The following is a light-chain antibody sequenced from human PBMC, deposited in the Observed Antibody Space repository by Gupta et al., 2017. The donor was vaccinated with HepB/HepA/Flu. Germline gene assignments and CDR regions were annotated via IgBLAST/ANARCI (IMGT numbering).Light chain of an antibody. CDR3: QQQDSNSLT. CDR2: WAA. J-gene: IGKJ4*01. CDR1: QSVLYSSDNKNY. V-gene: IGKV4-1*01. Sequence: IVMTQSPDSLAVSLGERATINCKSSQSVLYSSDNKNYLAWYQQKPGRPPKLLIYWAATREAGVPDRFSGSGCGADFTLTISSRQAEDVAVYYCQQQDSNSLTFGGGTKVETK.